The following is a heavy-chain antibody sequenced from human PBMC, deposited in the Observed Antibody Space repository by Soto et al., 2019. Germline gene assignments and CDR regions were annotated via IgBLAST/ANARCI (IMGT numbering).Heavy chain of an antibody. D-gene: IGHD6-13*01. CDR2: INHSGST. V-gene: IGHV4-34*01. J-gene: IGHJ5*02. CDR1: GGSFSGYY. CDR3: ARELPIYGPIAAAGIRWFDP. Sequence: SETLSLTCAVYGGSFSGYYWSWIRQPPGKGLEWIGEINHSGSTNYNPSLKSRVTISVDTSKNQFSLKLSSVTAADTAVYYCARELPIYGPIAAAGIRWFDPWGQGTLVTVSS.